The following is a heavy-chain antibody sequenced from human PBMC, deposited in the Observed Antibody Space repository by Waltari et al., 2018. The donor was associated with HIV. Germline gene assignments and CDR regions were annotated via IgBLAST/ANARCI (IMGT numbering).Heavy chain of an antibody. CDR1: GGSISSSNW. CDR3: ARDSQYCSSTSCLLMNDAFDI. CDR2: IYLSGST. Sequence: QVQLQESGPGLVKPSGTLSLTCAVSGGSISSSNWWSWVRQPPGKGLAWIGEIYLSGSTNYNPSLKSRVTISVDKSKNQFSLKLSSVTAADTAVYYCARDSQYCSSTSCLLMNDAFDIWGQGTMVTVSS. V-gene: IGHV4-4*02. J-gene: IGHJ3*02. D-gene: IGHD2-2*01.